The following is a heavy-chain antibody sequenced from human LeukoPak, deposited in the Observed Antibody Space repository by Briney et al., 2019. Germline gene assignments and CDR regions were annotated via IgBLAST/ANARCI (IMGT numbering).Heavy chain of an antibody. J-gene: IGHJ4*02. Sequence: GGSLRLSCAASGFTFSSYAMSWVRQAPGKGLEWVSAISGSGGSTYYADSVKGRFTISRDNSKNTLYLQMNSLRAEDTAVYYCAKRQRPGIAAAGFDYWGQGTLVTVSS. CDR3: AKRQRPGIAAAGFDY. V-gene: IGHV3-23*01. CDR1: GFTFSSYA. CDR2: ISGSGGST. D-gene: IGHD6-13*01.